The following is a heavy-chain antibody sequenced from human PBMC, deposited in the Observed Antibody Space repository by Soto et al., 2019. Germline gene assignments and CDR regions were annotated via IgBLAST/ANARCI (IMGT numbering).Heavy chain of an antibody. CDR1: GGTFSSYS. V-gene: IGHV1-69*01. D-gene: IGHD1-26*01. CDR3: ARDGGRHSGGIDY. J-gene: IGHJ4*02. CDR2: IIPIFGTA. Sequence: QVQLVQSGAEVKKPGSSVKVSCKASGGTFSSYSINWMRQAPGQGLEWMGEIIPIFGTANYAQKFQGRVTITADESTSTAYMVLSSLRCEDTAVYYGARDGGRHSGGIDYWGQGTLVTVSS.